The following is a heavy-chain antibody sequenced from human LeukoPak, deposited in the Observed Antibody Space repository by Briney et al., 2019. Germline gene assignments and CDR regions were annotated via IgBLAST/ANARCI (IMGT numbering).Heavy chain of an antibody. J-gene: IGHJ3*02. CDR1: GGSISRYY. CDR2: IYYSGST. D-gene: IGHD6-19*01. V-gene: IGHV4-59*01. Sequence: SETLSLTCTVSGGSISRYYWSWLRQPPGKGLEGIGYIYYSGSTNYHSCLKSRVTISVDTSKNQFSLKRNSVTAADTAVYYCARDRPGYSSGWYDLGGAFDIWGQGTMVTVSS. CDR3: ARDRPGYSSGWYDLGGAFDI.